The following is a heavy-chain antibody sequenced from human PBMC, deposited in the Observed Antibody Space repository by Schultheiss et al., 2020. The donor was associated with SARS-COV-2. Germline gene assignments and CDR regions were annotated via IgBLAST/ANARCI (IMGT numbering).Heavy chain of an antibody. CDR2: IYYSGST. V-gene: IGHV4-59*01. CDR1: GGSISSYY. CDR3: ARDQAHGGFDY. J-gene: IGHJ4*02. Sequence: QTLSLTCTVSGGSISSYYWSWIRQPPGKGLEWIGYIYYSGSTNYNPSLKSRVTISVDTSKNQFSLKLSSVTAADTAVYYCARDQAHGGFDYRGQGTLVTVSS.